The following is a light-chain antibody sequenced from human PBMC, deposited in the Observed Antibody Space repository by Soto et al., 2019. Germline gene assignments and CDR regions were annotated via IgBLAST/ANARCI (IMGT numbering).Light chain of an antibody. CDR3: QQGYSRPRT. V-gene: IGKV1-5*03. CDR2: KAS. J-gene: IGKJ1*01. CDR1: QSISVW. Sequence: DIQMTQSPSTLSASVGDRVTITCRASQSISVWLAWYQQKAGKAPNLLIYKASRLESGVPSRFSGSGSETEFTLTISGLQPGDSATYYCQQGYSRPRTFGQGTKVDIK.